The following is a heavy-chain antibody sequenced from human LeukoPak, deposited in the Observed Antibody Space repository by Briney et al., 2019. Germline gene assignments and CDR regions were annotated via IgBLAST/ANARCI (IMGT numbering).Heavy chain of an antibody. V-gene: IGHV4-61*02. CDR2: IYTSGST. J-gene: IGHJ4*02. CDR1: GGSISSGSYY. CDR3: ARGDPAYYDILTGYYYFDY. Sequence: PSQTLSLTCTVSGGSISSGSYYWSWIRQPVGKGLEWIGRIYTSGSTNYNPSLKSRVTISVDTSKNQFSLKLSSVTAADTAVYYCARGDPAYYDILTGYYYFDYRGQGTLVTVSS. D-gene: IGHD3-9*01.